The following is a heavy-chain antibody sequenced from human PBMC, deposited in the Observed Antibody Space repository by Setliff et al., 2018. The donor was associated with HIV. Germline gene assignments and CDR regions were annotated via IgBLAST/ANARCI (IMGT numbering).Heavy chain of an antibody. D-gene: IGHD3-22*01. CDR1: GGSISSGSYY. Sequence: SETLSLTCTVSGGSISSGSYYWSWIRQPAGKGLEWIGHIYTSGSTNYNPSLRSRVTMSVDTSKNQFSLKLSSVTAADTAVYYCARLGDNSDWRSNYFFYYMDVWGKGTTVTVSS. CDR2: IYTSGST. CDR3: ARLGDNSDWRSNYFFYYMDV. V-gene: IGHV4-61*09. J-gene: IGHJ6*03.